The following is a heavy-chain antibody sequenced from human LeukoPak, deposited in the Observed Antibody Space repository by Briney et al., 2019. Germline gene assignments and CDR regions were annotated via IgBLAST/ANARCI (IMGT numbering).Heavy chain of an antibody. CDR1: GGSISSGGYY. CDR3: ARSPPYSSGWYMEYFDY. J-gene: IGHJ4*02. D-gene: IGHD6-19*01. Sequence: PSETRSLTCTVSGGSISSGGYYWSWIRQHPGKGLEWIGYIYYSGSTYYNPSLKSRVTISVDTSKNQFSLKLSSVTAADTAVYYCARSPPYSSGWYMEYFDYWGQGTLVTVSS. CDR2: IYYSGST. V-gene: IGHV4-31*03.